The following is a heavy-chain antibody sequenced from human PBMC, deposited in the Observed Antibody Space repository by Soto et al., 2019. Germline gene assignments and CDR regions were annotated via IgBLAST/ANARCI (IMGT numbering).Heavy chain of an antibody. Sequence: GGSLRLSCAASGFTFSSYWMSWVRQAPGKGLEWVANIKQDGSEKHYVDSVKGRFTISRDNAKNSLYLQMNSLRAEDTAVYYCARSYPPYYFDYWGQGTLVTVSS. D-gene: IGHD5-18*01. V-gene: IGHV3-7*01. CDR2: IKQDGSEK. J-gene: IGHJ4*02. CDR1: GFTFSSYW. CDR3: ARSYPPYYFDY.